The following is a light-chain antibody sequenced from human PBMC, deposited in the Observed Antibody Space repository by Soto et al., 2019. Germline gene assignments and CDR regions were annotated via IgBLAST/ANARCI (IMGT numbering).Light chain of an antibody. V-gene: IGLV1-47*01. Sequence: QSVLTQPPSASGTPGQRVTISCSGNSSNIGSDFVYWYQQLPGTAPKLLIYHNYQRPSGVPDRFSGSKSGTSGSLAISDLRSEDEADYYCSAWDDSLSAYVFGAGTKVTVL. CDR1: SSNIGSDF. CDR3: SAWDDSLSAYV. J-gene: IGLJ1*01. CDR2: HNY.